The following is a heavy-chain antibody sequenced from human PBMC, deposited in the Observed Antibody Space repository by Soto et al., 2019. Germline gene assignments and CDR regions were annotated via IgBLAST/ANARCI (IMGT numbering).Heavy chain of an antibody. CDR3: ARRDRSGFSYWLDT. CDR1: GGSISSGDYY. D-gene: IGHD3-22*01. CDR2: IYFSGTT. V-gene: IGHV4-31*03. Sequence: VQLQESGPGLVKPSQTLSLTCTVSGGSISSGDYYWSWIRQHPGKGLEWIGTIYFSGTTYYNPSLKSRVTISVDTSKNQFSLNLSSVTAADTAVYYCARRDRSGFSYWLDTWGQGTLVTVSS. J-gene: IGHJ5*02.